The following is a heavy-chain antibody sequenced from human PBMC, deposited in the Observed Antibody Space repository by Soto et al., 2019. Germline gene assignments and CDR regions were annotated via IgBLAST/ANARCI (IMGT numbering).Heavy chain of an antibody. CDR1: GFSLNTPGEG. CDR3: AHGRYVTSFILDY. D-gene: IGHD2-2*01. V-gene: IGHV2-5*01. CDR2: IYWNADT. Sequence: QITLKESAPMLVKTTQTLKLTCTFSGFSLNTPGEGVGWIRQPPGKALEWLALIYWNADTRYSPSLESRLTITKDTSKNQVVLTMTNMDPVDTATYYCAHGRYVTSFILDYWGQGTLVTVSS. J-gene: IGHJ4*02.